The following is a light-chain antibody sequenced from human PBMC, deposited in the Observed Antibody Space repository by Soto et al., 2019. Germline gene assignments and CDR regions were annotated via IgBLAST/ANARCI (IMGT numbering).Light chain of an antibody. CDR3: QQYNNWPPLT. CDR1: QPVASN. Sequence: EIVMTQSPATLSVSPGERATLSCRASQPVASNLAWYQKKSGQPPRLLIYGVSTRATCIPARFSGSGSGTEFTLTIISLQYEYCAVYSCQQYNNWPPLTFGGGTKVQIK. CDR2: GVS. V-gene: IGKV3-15*01. J-gene: IGKJ4*01.